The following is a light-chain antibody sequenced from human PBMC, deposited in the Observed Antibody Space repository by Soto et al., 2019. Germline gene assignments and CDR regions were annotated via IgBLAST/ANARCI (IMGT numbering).Light chain of an antibody. Sequence: DIQMTHSPSTLSASVCDRVAITCRASQSISSWLAWYQQKPGKAPKHLIYKASSLESGVPSRFSGSGSGTEFTLTTSSLQPDDFATYYCQQYNSYSWTFGQGTKVDIK. CDR3: QQYNSYSWT. CDR2: KAS. V-gene: IGKV1-5*03. J-gene: IGKJ1*01. CDR1: QSISSW.